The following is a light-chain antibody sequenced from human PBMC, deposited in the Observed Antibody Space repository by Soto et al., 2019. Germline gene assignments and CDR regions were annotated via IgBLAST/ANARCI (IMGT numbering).Light chain of an antibody. CDR3: NSQRSSGTRV. CDR2: EVS. CDR1: SSDVGGYKH. V-gene: IGLV2-14*01. J-gene: IGLJ1*01. Sequence: QSALAQPASVSGSPGQSITISCTGTSSDVGGYKHVSWYQHHPGKAPKLMIYEVSNRPSGVSNRFSGSKSGYTASLTISGLRAEDEADYYCNSQRSSGTRVFGTGTKVTVL.